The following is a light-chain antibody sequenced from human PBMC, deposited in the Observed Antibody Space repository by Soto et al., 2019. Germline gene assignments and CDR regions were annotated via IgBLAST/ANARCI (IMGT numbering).Light chain of an antibody. V-gene: IGKV2-28*01. J-gene: IGKJ5*01. CDR2: LGS. CDR1: QSLLHSNGYNY. CDR3: QQSYNAPIT. Sequence: DIVMTQSPLSLPVTPGEPASISCRSSQSLLHSNGYNYLDWYLQKPGQSPQLLIYLGSNRASGVPDRFSGSGSGTDFTLKISRVEAEDVGVYYCQQSYNAPITFGQGTRLEIK.